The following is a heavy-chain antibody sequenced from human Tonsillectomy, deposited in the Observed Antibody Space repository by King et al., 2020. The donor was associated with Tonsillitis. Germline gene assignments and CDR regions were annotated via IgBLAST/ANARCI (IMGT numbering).Heavy chain of an antibody. V-gene: IGHV3-53*04. CDR1: GFTDSSNY. CDR2: IYSGGST. CDR3: ARGDCSSTRCYGGPFDY. Sequence: QLVQSGGGLVQPGGSLRLSCAASGFTDSSNYMSWVRQAPGKGLEWVSVIYSGGSTYYADSVKGRFTISRHNSKNTLYLQMNSLRAEDTAVYYCARGDCSSTRCYGGPFDYWGQGTLVTVSS. J-gene: IGHJ4*02. D-gene: IGHD2-2*01.